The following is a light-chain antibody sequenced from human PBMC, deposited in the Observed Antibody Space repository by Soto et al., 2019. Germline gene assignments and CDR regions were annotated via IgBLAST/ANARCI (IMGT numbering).Light chain of an antibody. CDR3: QQYNNWPFT. J-gene: IGKJ3*01. V-gene: IGKV3-15*01. CDR2: VAS. Sequence: EIVMTQSPATLSVSPGERATLSCRASQSISSNLAWYQQKPGHAPTLLIYVASTRATVIPATFSGSGYGTEFTLTISSLQSEDFSVYYCQQYNNWPFTFGPGTKVDIK. CDR1: QSISSN.